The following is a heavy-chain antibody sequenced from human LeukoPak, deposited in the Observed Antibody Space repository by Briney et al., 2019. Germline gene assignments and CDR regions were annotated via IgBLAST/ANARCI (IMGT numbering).Heavy chain of an antibody. D-gene: IGHD5/OR15-5a*01. V-gene: IGHV4-34*01. CDR3: ARGGTLYGVYRATQYFMHV. Sequence: SETLSLTCAVYGGSFSGYYWTWIPQPLGKGPEGIGEIHDSGSTSYNPSLKSRITISVDTSKNQFSLRLSSVTAADTAVYYCARGGTLYGVYRATQYFMHVWGEGTTVIVSS. CDR1: GGSFSGYY. J-gene: IGHJ6*03. CDR2: IHDSGST.